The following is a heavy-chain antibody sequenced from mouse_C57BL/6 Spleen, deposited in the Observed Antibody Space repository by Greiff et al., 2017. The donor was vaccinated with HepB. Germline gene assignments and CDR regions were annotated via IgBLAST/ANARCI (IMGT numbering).Heavy chain of an antibody. J-gene: IGHJ2*01. CDR3: ARSGYGNYVDD. CDR2: IYPGDGDT. V-gene: IGHV1-82*01. CDR1: GYAFSSSW. D-gene: IGHD2-1*01. Sequence: QVQLQQSGPELVKPGASVKISCKASGYAFSSSWMNWVKQRPGKGLEWIGRIYPGDGDTNSNGKFKGKATLTADKSSSTAYMQLSSLTSEDSAVYCCARSGYGNYVDDWGHGTTLTDSS.